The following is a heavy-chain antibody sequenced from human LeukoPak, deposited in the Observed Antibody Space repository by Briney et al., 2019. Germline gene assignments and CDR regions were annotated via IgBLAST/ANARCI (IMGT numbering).Heavy chain of an antibody. CDR1: GGSISSYY. V-gene: IGHV4-4*07. CDR2: IYTTGST. J-gene: IGHJ3*02. Sequence: SETLSLTCTVSGGSISSYYWSWIRQPAGKGLEWIGRIYTTGSTDYNPSLKSRVTMSVDTSKNQFSPKLNSVTAADTAIFYCARGLAATGWFYDAFDIWGQGAMVTVSS. CDR3: ARGLAATGWFYDAFDI. D-gene: IGHD6-13*01.